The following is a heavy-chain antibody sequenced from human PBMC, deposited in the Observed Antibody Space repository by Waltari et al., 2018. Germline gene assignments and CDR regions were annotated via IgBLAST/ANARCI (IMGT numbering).Heavy chain of an antibody. CDR2: ISAYNGNT. J-gene: IGHJ5*02. CDR3: ARDSITIFGPIIGWFDP. Sequence: QVQLVQSGAEVKKPGASVTVSCKASGYTFTSYGISWVRQAPGQGLEWMGWISAYNGNTNYAQKLQGRVTMTTDTSTSTAYMELRSLRSDDTAVYYCARDSITIFGPIIGWFDPWGQGTLVTVSS. V-gene: IGHV1-18*01. CDR1: GYTFTSYG. D-gene: IGHD3-3*01.